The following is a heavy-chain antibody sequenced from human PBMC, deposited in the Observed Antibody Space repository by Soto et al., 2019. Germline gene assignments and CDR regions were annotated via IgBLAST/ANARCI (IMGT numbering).Heavy chain of an antibody. V-gene: IGHV3-74*01. CDR2: INSDGSST. Sequence: EVQLVESGGGLVQPGGSLRLSCAASGFTFSSYWMRWVRQAPGKGLVWVSRINSDGSSTSYADSVKGRFTISRDNAKNTLYRQMNSLRAEDTAVYYCARDWNKYNWNEDDAFDIWGQGTMVTVSS. J-gene: IGHJ3*02. D-gene: IGHD1-20*01. CDR1: GFTFSSYW. CDR3: ARDWNKYNWNEDDAFDI.